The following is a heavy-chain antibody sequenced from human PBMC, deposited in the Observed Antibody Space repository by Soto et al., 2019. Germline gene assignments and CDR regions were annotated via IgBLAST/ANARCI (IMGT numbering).Heavy chain of an antibody. CDR2: ISGSGGST. CDR1: AFTFSSYA. Sequence: PGGSLRLSCAASAFTFSSYAMSWVRQAPGKGLEWVSAISGSGGSTYNADSVKGRFNIARDNSKNTLYLQMNSLRAEDTAVYSCAKTTIVRGVIIGAFDIWGQGTMVTVSS. V-gene: IGHV3-23*01. J-gene: IGHJ3*02. D-gene: IGHD3-10*01. CDR3: AKTTIVRGVIIGAFDI.